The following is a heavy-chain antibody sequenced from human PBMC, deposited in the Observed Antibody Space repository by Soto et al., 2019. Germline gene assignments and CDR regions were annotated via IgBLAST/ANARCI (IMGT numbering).Heavy chain of an antibody. Sequence: PGGSLRLSCAASGFTFSSYSMNWVRQAPGKGLEWVSSISSSSSYIYYADSVKGRFTISRDNAKNSLYLQMNSLRAEDTAVYYCARAGCSSTSCYFFFTFDPWGQGTLVTVSS. CDR3: ARAGCSSTSCYFFFTFDP. J-gene: IGHJ5*02. V-gene: IGHV3-21*01. D-gene: IGHD2-2*01. CDR2: ISSSSSYI. CDR1: GFTFSSYS.